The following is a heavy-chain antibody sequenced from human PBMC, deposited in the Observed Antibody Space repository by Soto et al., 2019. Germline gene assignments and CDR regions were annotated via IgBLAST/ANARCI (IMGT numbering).Heavy chain of an antibody. CDR1: GHSVSSNTAA. CDR2: TYYRSKWYN. Sequence: SQTRSLTCAISGHSVSSNTAAWNWIRQSPSRGLEWLGRTYYRSKWYNDDALSVGSRITIDPDTSKNLFSVRLNSVTPEDTAVAYCAREGSRWSHYYYYYGMEVWGQGTTVNASS. CDR3: AREGSRWSHYYYYYGMEV. D-gene: IGHD6-19*01. V-gene: IGHV6-1*01. J-gene: IGHJ6*02.